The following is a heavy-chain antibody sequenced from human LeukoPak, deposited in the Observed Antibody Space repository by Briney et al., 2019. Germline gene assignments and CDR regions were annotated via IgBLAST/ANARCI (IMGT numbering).Heavy chain of an antibody. Sequence: ASVKVSCKASGYTFTSYGISWVRQAPGQRLEWMGWISAYNGHTNYTQKFQGRVTMTTDTSTSTAYMELRSLRSDDTAVYYCARDGYCSSTSCPFQITLYYMDVWGKGTTVTVSS. V-gene: IGHV1-18*01. CDR3: ARDGYCSSTSCPFQITLYYMDV. CDR1: GYTFTSYG. J-gene: IGHJ6*03. CDR2: ISAYNGHT. D-gene: IGHD2-2*01.